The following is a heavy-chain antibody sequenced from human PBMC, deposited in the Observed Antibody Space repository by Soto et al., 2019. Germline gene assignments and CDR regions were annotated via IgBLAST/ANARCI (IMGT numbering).Heavy chain of an antibody. CDR1: CGSIISSNW. Sequence: SETLSLTCAFSCGSIISSNWWSWVRQPPGKGLEWIGEIYHSGSTNYNPSLKSRVTISVDKSKNQFSLKLSSVTAADTAVYYCARARGYCSSTSCYYYYYYGMDVWGQGTTVTVSS. CDR2: IYHSGST. D-gene: IGHD2-2*01. CDR3: ARARGYCSSTSCYYYYYYGMDV. J-gene: IGHJ6*02. V-gene: IGHV4-4*02.